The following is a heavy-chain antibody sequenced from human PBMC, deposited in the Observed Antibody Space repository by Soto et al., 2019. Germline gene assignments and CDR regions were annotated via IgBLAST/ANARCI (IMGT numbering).Heavy chain of an antibody. CDR1: GFTFSSYA. V-gene: IGHV3-30-3*01. CDR3: VRDRGYNAFDY. Sequence: GGSLRLSCAASGFTFSSYAMYWVRQAPGKGLEWVAVVSYDGSSKYYADSVKGRFTISKDNAENSLELHMNRLRVEDTAVYYCVRDRGYNAFDYWGLGTLVTVSS. CDR2: VSYDGSSK. D-gene: IGHD5-18*01. J-gene: IGHJ4*02.